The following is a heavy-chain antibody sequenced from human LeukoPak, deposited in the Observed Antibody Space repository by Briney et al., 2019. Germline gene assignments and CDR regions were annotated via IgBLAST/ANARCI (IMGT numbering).Heavy chain of an antibody. CDR1: GGSISSGDYY. V-gene: IGHV4-30-4*01. CDR2: IYYSGST. CDR3: ARVAARPLLLYDY. D-gene: IGHD6-6*01. Sequence: SQTLSLTCTVSGGSISSGDYYWSWIRQPPGKGLEWIGYIYYSGSTYYNPSLKSRVTISVDTSKNQFSLKLSSVTAADTAVYYCARVAARPLLLYDYWGQGTLVTVSS. J-gene: IGHJ4*02.